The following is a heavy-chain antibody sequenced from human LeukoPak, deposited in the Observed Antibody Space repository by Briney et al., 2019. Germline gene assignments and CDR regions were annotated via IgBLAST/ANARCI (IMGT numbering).Heavy chain of an antibody. J-gene: IGHJ4*02. D-gene: IGHD3-3*01. CDR1: GFSLSTSGVG. V-gene: IGHV2-5*02. CDR2: IYWDDDK. CDR3: AHTGYDFWSGPFDY. Sequence: ESGPTLVNPRQTLTLTCTFSGFSLSTSGVGVGWIRQPPGKALEWLALIYWDDDKRYSPSLKSRLTITKDTSKNQVVLTMTNMDPVGTATYYCAHTGYDFWSGPFDYWGQGTLVTVSS.